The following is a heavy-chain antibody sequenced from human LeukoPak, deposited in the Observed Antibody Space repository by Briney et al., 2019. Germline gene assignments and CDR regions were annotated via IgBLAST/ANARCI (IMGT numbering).Heavy chain of an antibody. J-gene: IGHJ4*02. CDR1: GGSISSSSYY. Sequence: SETLSLTCTVSGGSISSSSYYWGWIRQPPGKGLEWIGSIYYSGSTYYNPSLKSRVTISVDTSKNQFSLKLSSVTAADTALYYCARGLWFGDENPPYFDYWGQGTLVTVSS. V-gene: IGHV4-39*07. D-gene: IGHD3-10*01. CDR3: ARGLWFGDENPPYFDY. CDR2: IYYSGST.